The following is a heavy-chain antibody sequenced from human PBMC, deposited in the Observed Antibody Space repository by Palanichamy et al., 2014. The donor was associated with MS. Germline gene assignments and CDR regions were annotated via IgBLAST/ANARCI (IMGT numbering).Heavy chain of an antibody. CDR2: IDWDDDK. CDR1: GFSLSTSGMC. V-gene: IGHV2-70*01. D-gene: IGHD3-10*01. CDR3: ARIRYHYGSGSYDHSYYYGMDV. J-gene: IGHJ6*02. Sequence: QVTLRESGPALVKPTQTLTLTCTFSGFSLSTSGMCVSWDPSAPHGKALEWLALIDWDDDKYYSTSLKTRLTISKDTSKNQVVLTMTNMDPVDTATYYCARIRYHYGSGSYDHSYYYGMDVWGQGTTVTVSS.